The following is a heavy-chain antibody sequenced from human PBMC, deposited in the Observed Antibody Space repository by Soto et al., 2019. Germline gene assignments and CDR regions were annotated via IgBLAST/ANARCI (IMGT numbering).Heavy chain of an antibody. CDR2: IYTSGST. J-gene: IGHJ6*02. D-gene: IGHD2-2*01. V-gene: IGHV4-4*07. CDR3: ARDIVVVPAARHYYYYGMDV. Sequence: SETLSLTCTVSGGSISSYYWSWIRQPAGKGLEWIGRIYTSGSTDYNPSLKSRVTMSVDTSKNQLSLKLSSVTAADTAVYYCARDIVVVPAARHYYYYGMDVWGQGTTVTVSS. CDR1: GGSISSYY.